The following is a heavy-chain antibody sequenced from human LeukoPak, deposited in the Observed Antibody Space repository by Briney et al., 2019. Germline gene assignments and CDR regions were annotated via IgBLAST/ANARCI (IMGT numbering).Heavy chain of an antibody. J-gene: IGHJ4*02. V-gene: IGHV3-7*01. Sequence: GGSLRLSCAASGFTFSSYWMSWVRQAPGKGLEWVANIKQDGSEKYYVDSVKGRLTISRDNAKNSLYLQMNSLRAEDTAVYYCATDIVVVPAATDYWGQGTLVTVSS. CDR1: GFTFSSYW. D-gene: IGHD2-2*01. CDR3: ATDIVVVPAATDY. CDR2: IKQDGSEK.